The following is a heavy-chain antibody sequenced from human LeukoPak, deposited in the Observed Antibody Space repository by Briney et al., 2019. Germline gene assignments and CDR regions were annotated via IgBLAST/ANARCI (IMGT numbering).Heavy chain of an antibody. J-gene: IGHJ4*02. Sequence: SETLSLTYSVSGGTISGHVWNWIRQSVGKGLEWIGRMDSGGTTYSPSFNGRVTISVDSANRFSLTLYSVTAADSAVYYCARIGFSGGWQPFDYWGRGTLVTVSS. CDR2: MDSGGT. CDR1: GGTISGHV. V-gene: IGHV4-4*07. D-gene: IGHD6-19*01. CDR3: ARIGFSGGWQPFDY.